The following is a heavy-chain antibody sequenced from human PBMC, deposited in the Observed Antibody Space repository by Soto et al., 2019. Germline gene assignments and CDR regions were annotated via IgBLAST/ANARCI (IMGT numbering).Heavy chain of an antibody. CDR1: GFTFDDYA. CDR2: ISWNSGSI. V-gene: IGHV3-9*01. CDR3: AKDTADATKNIVVVPAAIEYYFDY. Sequence: VQLVESGGGLVQPGRSLRLSCAASGFTFDDYAMHWVRQAPGKGLEWVSGISWNSGSIGYADSVKGRFTISRDSAKNSLYLQMNSLRAEDTALYYCAKDTADATKNIVVVPAAIEYYFDYWGQGTLVTVSS. J-gene: IGHJ4*02. D-gene: IGHD2-2*01.